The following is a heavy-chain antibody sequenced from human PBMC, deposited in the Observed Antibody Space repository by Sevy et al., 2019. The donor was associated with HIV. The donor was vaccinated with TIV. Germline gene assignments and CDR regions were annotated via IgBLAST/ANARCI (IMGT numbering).Heavy chain of an antibody. CDR2: ISYDGSSK. CDR3: ARDGGYSGNFLPGGY. Sequence: GGSLRLSCAASGFTFSSHAMHWVRQAPGKGLEWMAAISYDGSSKYYADSVKGRFTISRDDSKNTLYLQMSSLRAGDTGVFYCARDGGYSGNFLPGGYWGQGTLVTVSS. CDR1: GFTFSSHA. V-gene: IGHV3-30-3*01. J-gene: IGHJ4*02. D-gene: IGHD3-10*01.